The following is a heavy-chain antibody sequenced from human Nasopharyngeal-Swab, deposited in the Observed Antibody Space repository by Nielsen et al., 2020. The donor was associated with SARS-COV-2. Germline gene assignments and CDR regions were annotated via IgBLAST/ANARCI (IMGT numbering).Heavy chain of an antibody. J-gene: IGHJ4*02. V-gene: IGHV4-39*01. Sequence: WIRQPPGKGLEWIGNIYYNGNTYQNPSLKSRLTISVDKSKNQFSLQLSFVTAADTAVYYCVRSSSWYYFDYWAQGTQVTVSS. CDR2: IYYNGNT. CDR3: VRSSSWYYFDY. D-gene: IGHD6-13*01.